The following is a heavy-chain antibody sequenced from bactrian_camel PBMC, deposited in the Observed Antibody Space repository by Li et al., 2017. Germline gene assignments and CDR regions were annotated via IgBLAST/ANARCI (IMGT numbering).Heavy chain of an antibody. V-gene: IGHV3S40*01. D-gene: IGHD4*01. CDR2: INSRGGST. Sequence: VQLVESGGGLVQAGGSLRLSCAASGFTFVNYAMSWVRQAPGKGLEWVSAINSRGGSTYYADSVKGRFTISRDNAKNTVYLQLNRLKTEDMAMYYCAKSGGGSGDFWEYNYWGQGTQVTVS. J-gene: IGHJ4*01. CDR3: AKSGGGSGDFWEYNY. CDR1: GFTFVNYA.